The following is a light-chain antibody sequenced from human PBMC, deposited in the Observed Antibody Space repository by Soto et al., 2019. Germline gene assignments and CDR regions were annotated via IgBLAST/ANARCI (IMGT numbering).Light chain of an antibody. V-gene: IGKV1-9*01. CDR1: QGIRSY. CDR3: QQLNSYPIT. J-gene: IGKJ5*01. Sequence: DIQLTQSPSLLSASVGDRVTITCRASQGIRSYLAWYQQKPGKAPKLLIYSASTLQSGVPSRFSGSGSGTEFTLTISSLQPEDFATYYCQQLNSYPITFGQGTRLEIK. CDR2: SAS.